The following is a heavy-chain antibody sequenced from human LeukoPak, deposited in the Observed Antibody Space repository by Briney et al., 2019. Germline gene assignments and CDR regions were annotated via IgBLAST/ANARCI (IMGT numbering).Heavy chain of an antibody. CDR2: IHYSGIT. Sequence: SETLSLTCTVSGGSISPYYWSWIRQPPGKGLEWIGYIHYSGITNCNPALKSRVTMSVDTSKNQFSLKLSSVTAADTAVYFCARRDGYNSDYWGQGTLVTVSS. CDR1: GGSISPYY. D-gene: IGHD5-24*01. J-gene: IGHJ4*02. CDR3: ARRDGYNSDY. V-gene: IGHV4-59*08.